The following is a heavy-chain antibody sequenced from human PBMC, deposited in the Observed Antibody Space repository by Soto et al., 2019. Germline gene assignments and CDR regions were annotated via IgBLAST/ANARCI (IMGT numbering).Heavy chain of an antibody. J-gene: IGHJ4*02. CDR1: GFTFASYA. Sequence: GGSLRLSCAASGFTFASYAMSWVRQARGKGLEWVSGISGSGGNTYNADSVKGRFTISRDNSKNTLYLDMISLRAEDTAVYYCAKGLSIAAAGTFDYWGQGTLVTVSS. CDR2: ISGSGGNT. V-gene: IGHV3-23*01. CDR3: AKGLSIAAAGTFDY. D-gene: IGHD6-13*01.